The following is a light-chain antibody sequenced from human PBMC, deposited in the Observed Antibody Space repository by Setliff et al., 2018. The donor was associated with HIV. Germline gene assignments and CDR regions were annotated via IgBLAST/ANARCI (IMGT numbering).Light chain of an antibody. CDR1: SSDVGGYNH. V-gene: IGLV2-14*01. CDR2: EVR. Sequence: QSVLTQPASVSGSPGQSITISCTGTSSDVGGYNHVSWYQQHPGKAPKLIISEVRNRPSGISSRFSGSKSGNTASLTISGLQAEDAAEYYCSSYAITNTLPFGTGTKVTVL. J-gene: IGLJ1*01. CDR3: SSYAITNTLP.